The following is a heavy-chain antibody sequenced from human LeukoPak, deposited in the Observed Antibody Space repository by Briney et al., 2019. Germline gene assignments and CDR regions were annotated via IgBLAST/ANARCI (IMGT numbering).Heavy chain of an antibody. V-gene: IGHV1-69*13. CDR2: IIPIFGTA. J-gene: IGHJ4*02. CDR1: GGTFSSYA. D-gene: IGHD6-19*01. CDR3: ARFSVAGTNFDY. Sequence: GASVKVSCKASGGTFSSYAISWVRQAPGQGLEWMGGIIPIFGTANYAQKFQGRVTITADESTSTAYMELSSLRSEDTAVYYCARFSVAGTNFDYWGQGTLVTVSS.